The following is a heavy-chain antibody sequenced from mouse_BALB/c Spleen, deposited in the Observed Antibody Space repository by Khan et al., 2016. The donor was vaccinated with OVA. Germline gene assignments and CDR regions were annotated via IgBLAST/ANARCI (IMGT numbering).Heavy chain of an antibody. CDR2: INYSGSS. CDR3: GSGRSY. J-gene: IGHJ3*01. V-gene: IGHV3-2*02. Sequence: EVKLLESGPDLVKPSQSLSLTCTVTGYSITSDYAWNWIRQFPGNRLEWMGYINYSGSSSKTPYIKRRMSITRDTSKNHIFLQLTSVTTEDTATEYCGSGRSYWGQGTLVTVSA. D-gene: IGHD1-1*01. CDR1: GYSITSDYA.